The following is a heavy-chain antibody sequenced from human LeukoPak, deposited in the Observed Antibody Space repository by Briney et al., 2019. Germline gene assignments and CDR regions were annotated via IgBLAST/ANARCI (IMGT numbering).Heavy chain of an antibody. CDR1: GYTLTELS. CDR2: ISAYNGNT. CDR3: ARDSGTTVVTPTNWFDP. J-gene: IGHJ5*02. V-gene: IGHV1-18*01. Sequence: ASVKVSCKVSGYTLTELSMHWVRQAPGKGLEWMGWISAYNGNTNYAQKLQGRVTMTTDTSTSTAYMELRSLRSDDTAVYYCARDSGTTVVTPTNWFDPWGQGTLVTVSS. D-gene: IGHD4-23*01.